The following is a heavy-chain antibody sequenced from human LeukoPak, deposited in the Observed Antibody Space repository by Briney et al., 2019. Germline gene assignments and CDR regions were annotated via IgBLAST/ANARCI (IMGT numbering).Heavy chain of an antibody. CDR1: GYGFTSYW. CDR2: IDPSDSYT. D-gene: IGHD3-10*01. J-gene: IGHJ3*02. V-gene: IGHV5-10-1*01. Sequence: GESLRISCKGSGYGFTSYWISWVRQMPGKGLEWMGRIDPSDSYTNYSPSFQGHVTISADKSISTAYLQWSSLKASDTAMYYCARQPVGVRGVLIHDAFDIWGQGTMVTVSS. CDR3: ARQPVGVRGVLIHDAFDI.